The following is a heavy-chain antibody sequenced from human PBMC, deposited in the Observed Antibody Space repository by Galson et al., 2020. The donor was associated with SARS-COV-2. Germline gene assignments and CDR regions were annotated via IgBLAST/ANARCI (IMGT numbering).Heavy chain of an antibody. D-gene: IGHD3-9*01. CDR3: AKEVPMTGRTDEYFQH. CDR1: GFTFSNCP. V-gene: IGHV3-23*01. CDR2: IRGSGDTT. J-gene: IGHJ1*01. Sequence: GGSLRLSCAASGFTFSNCPMSWVRQAPGQGLEWVSEIRGSGDTTYYADSVKGRFTIYRDTSKNTLYLKMNSLRAEDTATYYCAKEVPMTGRTDEYFQHWGQGTLVTVSS.